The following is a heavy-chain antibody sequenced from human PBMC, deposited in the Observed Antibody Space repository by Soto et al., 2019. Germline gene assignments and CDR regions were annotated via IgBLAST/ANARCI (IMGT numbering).Heavy chain of an antibody. D-gene: IGHD3-10*01. CDR3: SKQRGPSGSFCDGLEV. CDR1: GFDFTAAW. V-gene: IGHV3-15*07. Sequence: QVVESGGGFVPPGKSVRLSCVGSGFDFTAAWMNWVRQAPGTGLEWVGRIKSKGSGETTDYSAPVKGRFTILRNDSKNTVYLKMSRLKTEATAVYYWSKQRGPSGSFCDGLEVWGQGATVTVTS. CDR2: IKSKGSGETT. J-gene: IGHJ6*01.